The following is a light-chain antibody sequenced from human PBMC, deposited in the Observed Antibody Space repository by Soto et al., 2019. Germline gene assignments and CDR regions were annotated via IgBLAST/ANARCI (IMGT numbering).Light chain of an antibody. Sequence: IVLTRSSGTRSWYPCERAGISCRASQSVSSSYLAWYQQKPGQAPRLLMYGASIRAAGVPDRFSGSGSGTEFTLTISRLEPEDFTVYDCQHYETFAQGTKVDIK. V-gene: IGKV3-20*01. CDR3: QHYET. CDR1: QSVSSSY. J-gene: IGKJ1*01. CDR2: GAS.